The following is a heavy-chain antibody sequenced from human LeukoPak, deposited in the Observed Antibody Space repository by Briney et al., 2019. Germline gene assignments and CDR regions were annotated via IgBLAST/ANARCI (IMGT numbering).Heavy chain of an antibody. D-gene: IGHD3-22*01. CDR1: GGSIGSTSYY. Sequence: SETLSLTCTVSGGSIGSTSYYWGWIRQPPGKGLEWIGSIYYSGSTNYNPSLKRRVTISVDTSKNQFSLKLSSVTAADTAVYYCATISGYYYFYYYMDVWGKGTTVTVS. J-gene: IGHJ6*03. CDR2: IYYSGST. V-gene: IGHV4-39*07. CDR3: ATISGYYYFYYYMDV.